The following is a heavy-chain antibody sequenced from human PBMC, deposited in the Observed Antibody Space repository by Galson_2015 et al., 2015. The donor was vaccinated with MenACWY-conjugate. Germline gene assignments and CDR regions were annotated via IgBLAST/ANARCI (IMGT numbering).Heavy chain of an antibody. V-gene: IGHV2-5*02. CDR3: APSGEYCSRASCYYFDY. CDR1: GFSLTTTGVG. D-gene: IGHD2-2*01. CDR2: IYWDDDK. Sequence: PALVKPTQTLTLTCTFSGFSLTTTGVGVAWIRQPPGKALEWLALIYWDDDKRYRPSLRSRLTVTKDTSKNRVVLTMTNVDPVDTATYYCAPSGEYCSRASCYYFDYGGQGAPVTVSS. J-gene: IGHJ4*02.